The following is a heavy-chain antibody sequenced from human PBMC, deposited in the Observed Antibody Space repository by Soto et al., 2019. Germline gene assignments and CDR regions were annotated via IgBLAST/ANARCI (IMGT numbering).Heavy chain of an antibody. Sequence: QVQLVQSGAEVKTPGASVKVSCKASGYTFTKSAISWMRQAPGQGLEWIGWISVYNGNTKYAENLQGRVTVTTDTATTTVYMELMSLRSDDTAVYYCAREGACLYYYYYGMDVWGQRTTVTVPS. J-gene: IGHJ6*02. CDR2: ISVYNGNT. CDR3: AREGACLYYYYYGMDV. V-gene: IGHV1-18*01. CDR1: GYTFTKSA. D-gene: IGHD3-16*01.